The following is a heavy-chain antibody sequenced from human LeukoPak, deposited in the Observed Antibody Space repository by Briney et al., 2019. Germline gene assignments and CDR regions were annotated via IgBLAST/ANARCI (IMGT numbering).Heavy chain of an antibody. J-gene: IGHJ4*02. Sequence: PGGSLRLSCAASGFTFSSYAMNWVRQAPGKGLEWVSAISGSGGSTYYADSVKGRFTISRDNSKNTLYLQMNSLRAEDTAVYYCAKIASSYCGGDCYSAAQDFWGQGTLVTVSS. CDR1: GFTFSSYA. CDR3: AKIASSYCGGDCYSAAQDF. V-gene: IGHV3-23*01. D-gene: IGHD2-21*02. CDR2: ISGSGGST.